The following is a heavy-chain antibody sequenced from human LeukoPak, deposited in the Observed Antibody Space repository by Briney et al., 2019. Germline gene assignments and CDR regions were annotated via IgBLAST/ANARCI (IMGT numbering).Heavy chain of an antibody. J-gene: IGHJ4*02. D-gene: IGHD1-26*01. CDR2: IGPDDGKA. CDR1: AYTFTDHH. CDR3: ARNKDGSHY. Sequence: ASVKFSCKASAYTFTDHHIIWVRQAPGQGLEWMGGIGPDDGKATYSQSIQGRVTMTTDTATSTAYMELRSLTSDDTAVYYFARNKDGSHYWSQGALVTVSS. V-gene: IGHV1-18*01.